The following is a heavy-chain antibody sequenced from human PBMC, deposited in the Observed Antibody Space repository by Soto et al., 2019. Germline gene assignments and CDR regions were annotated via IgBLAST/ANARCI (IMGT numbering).Heavy chain of an antibody. CDR2: INPSGGYT. CDR3: ARDNKAVADCAFDI. J-gene: IGHJ3*02. CDR1: GYTFTSYY. Sequence: ASVKVSCKASGYTFTSYYMNWVRQAPGQGLEWLGIINPSGGYTTYAQRFLGRVTMTSDTSTSTVHMELGSLTSEDTAVYCCARDNKAVADCAFDIWGQGTMVTVSS. V-gene: IGHV1-46*01. D-gene: IGHD6-19*01.